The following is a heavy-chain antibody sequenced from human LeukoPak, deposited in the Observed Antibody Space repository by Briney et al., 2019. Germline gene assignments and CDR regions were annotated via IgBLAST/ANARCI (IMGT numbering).Heavy chain of an antibody. CDR2: MNPNSGNT. D-gene: IGHD6-6*01. V-gene: IGHV1-8*03. CDR3: ARYSSSSFDY. Sequence: ASVKVSCKASGYTFTGYYMHWVRQAPGQGLEWMGWMNPNSGNTGYAQKFQGRVTITRNTSISTAYMELSSLRSEDTAVYYCARYSSSSFDYWGQGTLVTVSS. J-gene: IGHJ4*02. CDR1: GYTFTGYY.